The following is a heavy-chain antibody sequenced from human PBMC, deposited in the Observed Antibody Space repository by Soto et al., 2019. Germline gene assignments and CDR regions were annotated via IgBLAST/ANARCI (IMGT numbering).Heavy chain of an antibody. D-gene: IGHD2-15*01. V-gene: IGHV3-30-3*01. Sequence: PGGSLRLSCAASGFTFSSYAMHWVRQAPGKGLEWVAVISYDGSNKYYADSVKGRFTISRDNSKNTLYLQMNSLRAEDKAVYYCARARVDIVVVVAVDNDAFDIWGQGTMVTVSS. CDR1: GFTFSSYA. J-gene: IGHJ3*02. CDR3: ARARVDIVVVVAVDNDAFDI. CDR2: ISYDGSNK.